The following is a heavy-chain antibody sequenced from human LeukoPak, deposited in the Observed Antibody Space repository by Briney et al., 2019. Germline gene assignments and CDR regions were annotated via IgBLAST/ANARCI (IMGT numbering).Heavy chain of an antibody. J-gene: IGHJ3*02. Sequence: PGGSLRLSCAASGFTVSSNYMSWVRQAPGKGLEWVSLIYSGSTYYADSVKGRFTISRDNSKNTLYLQMNSLRAEDTAVYYCARDYGDGVFDIWGQGTMVTVSS. D-gene: IGHD4-17*01. CDR3: ARDYGDGVFDI. V-gene: IGHV3-66*01. CDR2: IYSGST. CDR1: GFTVSSNY.